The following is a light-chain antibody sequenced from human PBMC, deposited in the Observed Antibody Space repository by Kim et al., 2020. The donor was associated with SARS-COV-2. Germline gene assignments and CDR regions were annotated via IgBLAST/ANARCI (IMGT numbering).Light chain of an antibody. CDR3: QQYNKWMYT. CDR2: GAS. V-gene: IGKV3D-15*01. Sequence: EIVMTQSPATLSVSPGERATLSCRASQSVSSNLAWYQKKPGQAPRLVIYGASTRAAGVPARFSGSVSGAEFTLTNSNLQPEDCAVYYCQQYNKWMYTFGQGTKLEIK. J-gene: IGKJ2*01. CDR1: QSVSSN.